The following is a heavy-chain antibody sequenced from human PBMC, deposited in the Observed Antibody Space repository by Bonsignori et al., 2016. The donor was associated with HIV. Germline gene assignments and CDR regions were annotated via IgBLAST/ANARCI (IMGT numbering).Heavy chain of an antibody. J-gene: IGHJ5*02. D-gene: IGHD3-16*01. CDR2: ISPYNGNT. Sequence: WVRQAPGQGLEWMGWISPYNGNTNYEHRLQGRVTFTTDTSTSTAYMELRGLKSDDTAVYYCARVRGRVIMMASNWFDPWGQGTLVTVSS. CDR3: ARVRGRVIMMASNWFDP. V-gene: IGHV1-18*01.